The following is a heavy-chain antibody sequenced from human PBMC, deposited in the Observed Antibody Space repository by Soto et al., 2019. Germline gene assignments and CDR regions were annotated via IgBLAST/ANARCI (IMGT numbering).Heavy chain of an antibody. D-gene: IGHD2-15*01. V-gene: IGHV3-74*01. J-gene: IGHJ4*02. CDR3: AKVAGIVVVVAAAYFDY. CDR2: INPDGSST. Sequence: PGGSLRLSCGASGFTFRSYWMHWVRQAPGKALVWVSRINPDGSSTTYAASVKGRFTISRDNAKNTLYLQMNSLRAEDTAVYYCAKVAGIVVVVAAAYFDYWGQGTLVTVSS. CDR1: GFTFRSYW.